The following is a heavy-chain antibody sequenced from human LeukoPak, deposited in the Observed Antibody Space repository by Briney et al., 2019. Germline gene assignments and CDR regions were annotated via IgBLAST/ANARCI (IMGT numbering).Heavy chain of an antibody. Sequence: SETLSLTSAVYGGSFSGYYWSWIRQPPGKGLEWIGEINHSGSTNYNPSLKSRVTISVDTSKNQFSLKLSSVTAADTAVYYCAREPRKIWFGEPKYYFDYWGQGTLVTVSS. CDR2: INHSGST. J-gene: IGHJ4*02. CDR3: AREPRKIWFGEPKYYFDY. CDR1: GGSFSGYY. D-gene: IGHD3-10*01. V-gene: IGHV4-34*01.